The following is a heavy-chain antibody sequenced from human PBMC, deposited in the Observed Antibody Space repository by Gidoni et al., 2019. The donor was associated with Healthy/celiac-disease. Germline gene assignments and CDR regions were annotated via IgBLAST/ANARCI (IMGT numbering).Heavy chain of an antibody. D-gene: IGHD2-8*01. J-gene: IGHJ2*01. Sequence: EVQLLESGGGLVQPGGSLRLSCAASGFTFRSYAMSWVGQAPGKGLAWVSAISGSGGSTYYADSVKGRFTISRDNSKNTLYLQMNSLRAEDTAVYYCANGGYCTNGVCYDWYFDLWGRGTLVTVSS. CDR3: ANGGYCTNGVCYDWYFDL. CDR2: ISGSGGST. CDR1: GFTFRSYA. V-gene: IGHV3-23*01.